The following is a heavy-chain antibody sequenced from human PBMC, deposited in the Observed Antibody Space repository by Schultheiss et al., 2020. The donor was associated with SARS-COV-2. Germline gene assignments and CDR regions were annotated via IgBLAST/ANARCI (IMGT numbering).Heavy chain of an antibody. D-gene: IGHD4-17*01. CDR1: GYSFTSYW. Sequence: GGSLRLSCKGSGYSFTSYWIGWVRQMPGKGLEWMGIIYPGDSDTRYIPSFQGQVTISADKSISTAYLQWSSLKASDTAMYYCARRTSYGDLLDFWGQGTLVTVSS. V-gene: IGHV5-51*01. CDR2: IYPGDSDT. J-gene: IGHJ4*02. CDR3: ARRTSYGDLLDF.